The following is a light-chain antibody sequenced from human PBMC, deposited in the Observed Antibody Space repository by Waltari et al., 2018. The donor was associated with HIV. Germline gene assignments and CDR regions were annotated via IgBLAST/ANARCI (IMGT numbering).Light chain of an antibody. V-gene: IGLV1-44*01. CDR3: AAWDDSLDGVV. J-gene: IGLJ2*01. CDR1: SSNIGSNA. Sequence: QSVLTQPPSASGTPGQRVTISCSGSSSNIGSNAVNWYQQLPRTAPKLLIYTNNQRPSGVPVRFSGSKSGTSASLAISGLQSEDEADYYCAAWDDSLDGVVFGGGTKLTVL. CDR2: TNN.